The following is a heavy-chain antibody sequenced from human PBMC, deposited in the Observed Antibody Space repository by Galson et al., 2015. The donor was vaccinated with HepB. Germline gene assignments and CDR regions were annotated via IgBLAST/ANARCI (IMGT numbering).Heavy chain of an antibody. D-gene: IGHD4-23*01. V-gene: IGHV3-48*04. CDR1: GFAFSRYS. Sequence: SLRLSCAASGFAFSRYSMNWVRQSPGRGLEWISYISTASDTIHYADSVKGRFTISRDNAKNSLYLQMNSLRVEDTAVYYCARPPEYGGNPWADYWGQGTLVTVS. J-gene: IGHJ4*02. CDR2: ISTASDTI. CDR3: ARPPEYGGNPWADY.